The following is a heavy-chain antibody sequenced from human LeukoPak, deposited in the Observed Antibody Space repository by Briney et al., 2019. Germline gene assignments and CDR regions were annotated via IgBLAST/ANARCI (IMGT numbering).Heavy chain of an antibody. V-gene: IGHV4-4*07. CDR1: GGSISSYY. Sequence: PSETLSLTCTVSGGSISSYYWSWIRQPAGKGLEWIGRIYTSGSTNYNPSLKSRVTISVDTSKNQFSLKLSSVTAADTAVYYCARDVGASSWYGDYFDYWGQGTLVTVSS. CDR2: IYTSGST. D-gene: IGHD6-13*01. J-gene: IGHJ4*02. CDR3: ARDVGASSWYGDYFDY.